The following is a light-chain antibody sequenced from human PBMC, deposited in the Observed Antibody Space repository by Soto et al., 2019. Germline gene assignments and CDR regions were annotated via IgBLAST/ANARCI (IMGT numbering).Light chain of an antibody. J-gene: IGLJ1*01. CDR1: SSDVGGYSY. V-gene: IGLV2-14*01. CDR3: ASYTTSSTYV. CDR2: DVS. Sequence: QSALTQPASVSGSPGQSIAISCTGTSSDVGGYSYVSWYQQQPGKAPKLVISDVSNRPSGVSDRFSGSKSGNTASLTISGLQTEDEADCYCASYTTSSTYVFGTGTKLTVL.